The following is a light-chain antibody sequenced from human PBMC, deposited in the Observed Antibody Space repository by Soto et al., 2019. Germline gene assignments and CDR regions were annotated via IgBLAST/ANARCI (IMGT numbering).Light chain of an antibody. CDR1: SGHSRYA. CDR2: LNSDGSH. CDR3: QTWGTGIQV. V-gene: IGLV4-69*01. J-gene: IGLJ3*02. Sequence: QSVLTQSPSASASLGASVKLTCTLSSGHSRYAIAWHQQQPEKGTRYLMKLNSDGSHSKGDGIPDRFSGSSSGAERYLTISSLQSEDEADYYCQTWGTGIQVFGGGTKLTVL.